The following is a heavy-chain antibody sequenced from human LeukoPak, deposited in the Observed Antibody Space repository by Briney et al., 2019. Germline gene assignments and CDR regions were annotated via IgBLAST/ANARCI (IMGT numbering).Heavy chain of an antibody. V-gene: IGHV4-30-4*01. CDR3: AREDYYGSGSVNWFDP. CDR1: GGSISSGDYY. CDR2: IYYSGST. J-gene: IGHJ5*02. Sequence: SETLSLTCTVSGGSISSGDYYWSWIRQPPGKGLEWIGYIYYSGSTYYNPSLKSRVTISVDTSKNQFSLKLSSVTAADTAVYYCAREDYYGSGSVNWFDPWGQGTLVTVSS. D-gene: IGHD3-10*01.